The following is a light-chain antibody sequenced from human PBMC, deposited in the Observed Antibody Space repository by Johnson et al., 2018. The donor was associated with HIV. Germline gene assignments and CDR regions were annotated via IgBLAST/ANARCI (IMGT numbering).Light chain of an antibody. V-gene: IGLV1-51*02. Sequence: QSVLTQSPSVSAAPGQKVTISCSGSSSNIGDNYVSWYQQLPGTAPKVLIYENNKRPSGIPDRFSGSKSGTSATLGITGLQTGDEADYYCGTWDSSLNALYVFGTGTKVTVL. CDR3: GTWDSSLNALYV. CDR2: ENN. CDR1: SSNIGDNY. J-gene: IGLJ1*01.